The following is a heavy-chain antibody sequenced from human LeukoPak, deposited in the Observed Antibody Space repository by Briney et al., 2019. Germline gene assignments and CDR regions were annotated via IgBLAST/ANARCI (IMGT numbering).Heavy chain of an antibody. CDR1: GYSFTSYW. V-gene: IGHV5-51*01. Sequence: GESLKISCKGSGYSFTSYWIGWVRQMPGKGLEWMGIIYPGDSDTRYSPSFQGQVTISADKSISTAYRQWSSLKASDTAMYYCARFEQQLANRGDYWGQGTLVTVSS. D-gene: IGHD6-13*01. J-gene: IGHJ4*02. CDR2: IYPGDSDT. CDR3: ARFEQQLANRGDY.